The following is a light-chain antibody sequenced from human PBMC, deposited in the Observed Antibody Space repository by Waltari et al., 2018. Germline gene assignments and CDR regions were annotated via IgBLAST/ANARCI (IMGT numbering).Light chain of an antibody. J-gene: IGLJ3*02. CDR1: RGSRASSE. Sequence: NFMLTQPHSVSESPGKSVTISCTRSRGSRASSEGQWFQHRPGSAPTSVIYEDNARPSGVPDRFSGSIDRSSNSASLTISGLKTEDEADYHCQSYDNSGQVVFGGGTRLTVL. CDR3: QSYDNSGQVV. CDR2: EDN. V-gene: IGLV6-57*03.